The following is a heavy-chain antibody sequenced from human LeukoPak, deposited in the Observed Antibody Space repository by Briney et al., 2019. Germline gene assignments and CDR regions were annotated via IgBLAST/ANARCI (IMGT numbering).Heavy chain of an antibody. Sequence: PGRSLRLSCAASGFAFTSYAMHWVRQAPGKGAEWVAVISYDGNNKYYADSVKGRFTISRDNSKNTVYLQMNGLRVEDTAMYYCAKDPQGSVVWWGQGTLVTVSS. D-gene: IGHD2-15*01. CDR1: GFAFTSYA. CDR3: AKDPQGSVVW. J-gene: IGHJ4*02. V-gene: IGHV3-30*04. CDR2: ISYDGNNK.